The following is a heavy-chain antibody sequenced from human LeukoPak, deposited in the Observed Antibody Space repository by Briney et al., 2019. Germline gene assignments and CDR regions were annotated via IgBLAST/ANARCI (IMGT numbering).Heavy chain of an antibody. V-gene: IGHV1-46*01. CDR3: ARQRDSNWFDP. Sequence: GASVKVSCKASGYTFINYYMHWVRQSPGQGLECMGIINPSAGSTTYAQNFQGRVTMTRDTSTNTVYMELNSLRSDDTAVYYCARQRDSNWFDPWGQGTLVTVSS. D-gene: IGHD4-11*01. CDR1: GYTFINYY. CDR2: INPSAGST. J-gene: IGHJ5*02.